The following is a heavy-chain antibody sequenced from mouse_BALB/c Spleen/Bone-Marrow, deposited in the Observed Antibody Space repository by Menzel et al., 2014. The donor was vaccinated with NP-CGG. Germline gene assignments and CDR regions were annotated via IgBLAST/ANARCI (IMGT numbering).Heavy chain of an antibody. CDR2: ISSGSSTI. V-gene: IGHV5-17*02. J-gene: IGHJ4*01. CDR1: GFTFSSFG. Sequence: DVMLVESGGGLVQPGGSRKLSCAASGFTFSSFGMHWVRQAPEKGLEWVAYISSGSSTIYYADTVKGRFTISRDNPKNTLFLQMTSLRSEDTAMYYCARSPYDYAAMEYWGQGTSVTVSS. D-gene: IGHD2-4*01. CDR3: ARSPYDYAAMEY.